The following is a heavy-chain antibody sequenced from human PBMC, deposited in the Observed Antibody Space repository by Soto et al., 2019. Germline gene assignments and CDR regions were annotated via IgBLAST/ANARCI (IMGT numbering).Heavy chain of an antibody. V-gene: IGHV3-21*01. CDR2: ISSSSSYI. CDR1: GFTFSSYS. CDR3: AREVGNYDFCSGYTTYYYYGMDV. D-gene: IGHD3-3*01. J-gene: IGHJ6*02. Sequence: EVQLVESGGGLVKPGGSLRLSCAASGFTFSSYSMNWVRQAPGKGLEWVSSISSSSSYIYYADSVKGRFTISRDNAKNSLYLQMNSLRGEDTAVYYCAREVGNYDFCSGYTTYYYYGMDVWCQGTTVTVSS.